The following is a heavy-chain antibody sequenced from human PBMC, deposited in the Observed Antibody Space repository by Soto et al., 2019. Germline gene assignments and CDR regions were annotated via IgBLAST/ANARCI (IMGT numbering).Heavy chain of an antibody. V-gene: IGHV4-34*01. CDR3: ARGSPYYDFWIGYYQRHYYYYGLAV. D-gene: IGHD3-3*01. Sequence: WETLALSCAVYGGSFSGYYWSWIRQPPGKGLEWIGEINHSGSTNYNPSLKSRVTISVDTSKNQFSLKMSSVTAADTAVYYCARGSPYYDFWIGYYQRHYYYYGLAVWGPGPTFTVS. CDR1: GGSFSGYY. J-gene: IGHJ6*02. CDR2: INHSGST.